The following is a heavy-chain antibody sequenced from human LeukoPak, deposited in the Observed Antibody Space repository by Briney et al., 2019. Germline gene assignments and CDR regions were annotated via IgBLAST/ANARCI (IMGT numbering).Heavy chain of an antibody. V-gene: IGHV3-30*03. J-gene: IGHJ3*02. D-gene: IGHD3-22*01. CDR2: ISYDGSNK. CDR1: GFTFSSYG. Sequence: GGSLRLSCAASGFTFSSYGMHWVRQASGKGLEWVAVISYDGSNKYYADSVKGRFTISRDNSKNTLYLQMNSLRAEDTAVYYCASFDPYDSSGYYPWDAFDIWGQGTMVTVSS. CDR3: ASFDPYDSSGYYPWDAFDI.